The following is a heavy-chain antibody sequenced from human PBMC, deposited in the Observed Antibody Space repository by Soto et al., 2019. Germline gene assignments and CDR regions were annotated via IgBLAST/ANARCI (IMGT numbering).Heavy chain of an antibody. D-gene: IGHD6-19*01. J-gene: IGHJ4*02. CDR2: ISSSSSYI. CDR3: AREVGWLGAYDS. V-gene: IGHV3-21*01. Sequence: VQLVESGGGVVQPGRSLRLSCAASGFTFSSYGMHWVRQAPGKGLEWVSSISSSSSYIYYADSVKGRFTISRDNAKNSLYLQMNSLRAEDTAVYYCAREVGWLGAYDSWGQGTLVTVSS. CDR1: GFTFSSYG.